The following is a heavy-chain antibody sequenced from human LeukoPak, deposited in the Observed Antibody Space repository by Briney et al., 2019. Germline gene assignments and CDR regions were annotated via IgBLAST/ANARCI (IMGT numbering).Heavy chain of an antibody. D-gene: IGHD6-6*01. CDR2: IYYSGST. V-gene: IGHV4-59*12. J-gene: IGHJ4*02. Sequence: PSETLSLTCTVSGGSISSYYWSWIRQPPGKGLEWIGYIYYSGSTNYNPSLKSRVTISVDTSKNQFSLKLSSVTAADTAVYYCARPRLPHSRIAALNYWGQGTLVTVSS. CDR3: ARPRLPHSRIAALNY. CDR1: GGSISSYY.